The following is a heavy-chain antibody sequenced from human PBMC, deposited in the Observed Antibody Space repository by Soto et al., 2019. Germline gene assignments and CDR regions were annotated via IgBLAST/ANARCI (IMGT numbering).Heavy chain of an antibody. J-gene: IGHJ6*02. D-gene: IGHD3-3*01. V-gene: IGHV4-31*03. Sequence: QVQLQESGPGLVKPSQTLSLTCTVSGGSISSGGYYWSWIRQHPGKGLEWIGYIYYSGSTYYNPSLKNRVTLSVDTSKNQFALKLSSVTAADTAVYYCARDPVEWSGSTYYYYYGMDVWGQGTTVTVSS. CDR3: ARDPVEWSGSTYYYYYGMDV. CDR1: GGSISSGGYY. CDR2: IYYSGST.